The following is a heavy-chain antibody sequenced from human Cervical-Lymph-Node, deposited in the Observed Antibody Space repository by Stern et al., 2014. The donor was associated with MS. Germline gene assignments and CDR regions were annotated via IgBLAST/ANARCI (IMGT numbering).Heavy chain of an antibody. V-gene: IGHV1-8*01. CDR3: VREDRNFHYYGMDV. CDR2: MNPNSGHT. Sequence: HEQLGQSGAEVKKPGASVKVSCKASGYSFTNYDINWVRQAPGQGLEWMGWMNPNSGHTGLKPKFQGRVNMTRNTSMSTAYMQMSSLTSEDTAVYYCVREDRNFHYYGMDVWGQGTTLTVSS. CDR1: GYSFTNYD. D-gene: IGHD1-7*01. J-gene: IGHJ6*02.